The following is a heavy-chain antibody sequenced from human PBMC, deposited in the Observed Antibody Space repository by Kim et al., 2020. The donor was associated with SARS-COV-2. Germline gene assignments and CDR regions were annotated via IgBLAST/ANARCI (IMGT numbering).Heavy chain of an antibody. J-gene: IGHJ5*02. CDR1: GGTFSSYA. CDR3: ARGIPGIAAAGTLRWFDP. D-gene: IGHD6-13*01. Sequence: SVKVSCKASGGTFSSYAISWVRQAPGQGLEWMGGIIPIFGTANYAQKFQGRVTITADESTSTAYMELSSLRSEDTAVYYCARGIPGIAAAGTLRWFDPWGQGTLVTVSS. CDR2: IIPIFGTA. V-gene: IGHV1-69*13.